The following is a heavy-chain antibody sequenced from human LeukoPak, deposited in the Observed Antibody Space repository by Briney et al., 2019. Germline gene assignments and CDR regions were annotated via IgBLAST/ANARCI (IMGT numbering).Heavy chain of an antibody. CDR3: ARERGYSYGYGDY. CDR2: ISSSSSYI. J-gene: IGHJ4*02. D-gene: IGHD5-18*01. Sequence: GGSLRLSCAASGFTFSSYNMNWVRQAPGKGLEWVSSISSSSSYIYYADSVKGRFTISRDNAKNSLYPQMNSLRAEDTAVYYCARERGYSYGYGDYWGQGTLVTVSS. CDR1: GFTFSSYN. V-gene: IGHV3-21*01.